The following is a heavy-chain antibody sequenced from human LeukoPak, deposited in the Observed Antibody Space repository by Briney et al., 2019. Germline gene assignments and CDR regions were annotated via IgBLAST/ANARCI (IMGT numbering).Heavy chain of an antibody. CDR2: ISSGGSTI. J-gene: IGHJ4*02. D-gene: IGHD2-15*01. CDR3: ARPFYCSGGSCYSGLGY. Sequence: GGSLRLSCAASGFTFSTFEMSWVRQAPGKGLEWVSYISSGGSTIYYADSVKGRFTISRDNARNSLFLQMNSLRAEDTAVYYCARPFYCSGGSCYSGLGYWGQGTLVTVSS. V-gene: IGHV3-48*03. CDR1: GFTFSTFE.